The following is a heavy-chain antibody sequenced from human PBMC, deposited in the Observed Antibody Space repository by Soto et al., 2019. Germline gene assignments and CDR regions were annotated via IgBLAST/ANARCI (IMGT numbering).Heavy chain of an antibody. CDR3: AKDGARGYSYLDY. CDR1: GFTFSSYS. Sequence: PGGSLRLSCAASGFTFSSYSMNWVRQAPGKGLEWLSYISSSSSTIYYADSVKGRFTISRDNSKNTLYLQMNSLRAEDTAVYYCAKDGARGYSYLDYWGQGTLVTVSS. D-gene: IGHD5-18*01. V-gene: IGHV3-48*01. J-gene: IGHJ4*02. CDR2: ISSSSSTI.